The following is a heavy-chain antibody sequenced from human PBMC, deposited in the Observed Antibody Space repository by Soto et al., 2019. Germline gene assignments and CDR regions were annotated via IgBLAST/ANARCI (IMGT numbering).Heavy chain of an antibody. CDR3: ARDDSSSWYYYYYYGMDV. V-gene: IGHV1-8*01. CDR2: MNPNSGNT. J-gene: IGHJ6*02. Sequence: QVQLVQSGAEVKKPGASVKVSCKASGYTFTSYDINWVRQATGQGLEWMGWMNPNSGNTGYAQKFQGRVTMTRNTSISTAYRELSSLRSEDTAVYYCARDDSSSWYYYYYYGMDVWGQGTTVTVSS. D-gene: IGHD6-13*01. CDR1: GYTFTSYD.